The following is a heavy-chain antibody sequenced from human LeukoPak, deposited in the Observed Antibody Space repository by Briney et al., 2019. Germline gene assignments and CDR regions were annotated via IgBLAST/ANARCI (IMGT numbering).Heavy chain of an antibody. J-gene: IGHJ4*02. CDR3: AKCSGSGSPPYYFDY. Sequence: QPGRSLRLSCAASGFTFSSYGMHWVRQAPGKGLEWVAVISYDGSSKYYADSVKGRFTISRDNSKNTLYLQMNSLRAEDTAVYYCAKCSGSGSPPYYFDYWGQGTLVTVSS. CDR1: GFTFSSYG. D-gene: IGHD3-10*01. CDR2: ISYDGSSK. V-gene: IGHV3-30*18.